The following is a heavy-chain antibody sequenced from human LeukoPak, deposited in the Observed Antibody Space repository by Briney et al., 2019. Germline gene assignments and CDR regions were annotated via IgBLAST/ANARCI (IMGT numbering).Heavy chain of an antibody. CDR3: ASCHCTNGVCYGECEYFQH. D-gene: IGHD2-8*01. J-gene: IGHJ1*01. CDR2: ISAYNGNT. CDR1: GYTFTSYG. V-gene: IGHV1-18*01. Sequence: VASVKVSCKTSGYTFTSYGISWVRQAPGQGLEWMGWISAYNGNTNYAQKLQGRLTLTTDTSTSTAYMELRSLRSDDTAVYYCASCHCTNGVCYGECEYFQHWGQGTQVTVSS.